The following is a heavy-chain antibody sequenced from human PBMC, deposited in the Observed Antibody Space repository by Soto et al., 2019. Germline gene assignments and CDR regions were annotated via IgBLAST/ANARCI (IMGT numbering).Heavy chain of an antibody. Sequence: EVQLVESGGGLVQPGGSLRLSCAASGFTFSGYWMHWVRQSPGKGLVWVSRLNSDGSITSYADSVKGRFTISRDNAKNTLYLQMNSLRAEDTAVYFCARGGAYNGGLFSWGPGTLGTGSS. D-gene: IGHD1-1*01. CDR3: ARGGAYNGGLFS. V-gene: IGHV3-74*01. J-gene: IGHJ4*02. CDR2: LNSDGSIT. CDR1: GFTFSGYW.